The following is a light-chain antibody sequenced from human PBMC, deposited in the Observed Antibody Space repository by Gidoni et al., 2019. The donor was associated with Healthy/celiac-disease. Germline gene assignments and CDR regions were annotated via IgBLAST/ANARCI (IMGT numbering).Light chain of an antibody. CDR2: TTS. V-gene: IGLV8-61*01. J-gene: IGLJ3*02. CDR3: VLYMGSGIWV. CDR1: SGSVSAYHY. Sequence: QTVVTQEPSFSVSPGGTVTLTCGLRSGSVSAYHYPNWYQQTPGQPPRTLIYTTSTRSSGVPDRFSGSILGSKAALTITGAQAEDESDYYCVLYMGSGIWVFGGGTKLTVL.